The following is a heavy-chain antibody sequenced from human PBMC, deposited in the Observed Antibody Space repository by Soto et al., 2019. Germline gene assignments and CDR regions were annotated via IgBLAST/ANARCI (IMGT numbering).Heavy chain of an antibody. CDR2: IYYSGST. Sequence: SETLSLTCTVSGGSISSGGYYWSWIRQHPGKGLEWIGYIYYSGSTYYNPSLKSRVTISVDTSKNQFSLKLSSVTAADTAVYYRAREKPYGSGREFDYWGQGTLVTVSS. V-gene: IGHV4-31*03. D-gene: IGHD3-10*01. J-gene: IGHJ4*02. CDR3: AREKPYGSGREFDY. CDR1: GGSISSGGYY.